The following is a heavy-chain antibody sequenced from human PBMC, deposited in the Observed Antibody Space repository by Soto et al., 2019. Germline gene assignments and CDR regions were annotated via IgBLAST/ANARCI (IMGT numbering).Heavy chain of an antibody. D-gene: IGHD2-15*01. CDR3: ASGVAASHFYYYYTDV. CDR2: ISGSGSTI. J-gene: IGHJ6*03. V-gene: IGHV3-11*01. Sequence: QVQLVESGGGLVKPGGSLRLSCAASGFTFGDYYMSWIRQAPGKGLEWVSYISGSGSTIYYADSVKGRFTISRDNAKNSLHLQMNSLRAEDTAVYYCASGVAASHFYYYYTDVWGKGTTVTVSS. CDR1: GFTFGDYY.